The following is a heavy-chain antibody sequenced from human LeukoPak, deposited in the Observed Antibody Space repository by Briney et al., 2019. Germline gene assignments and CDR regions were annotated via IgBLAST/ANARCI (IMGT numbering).Heavy chain of an antibody. V-gene: IGHV3-23*01. CDR1: GFTFSSDA. Sequence: PGGSLRLSCAASGFTFSSDAMSWVRQAPGKGLEWVSAISGSGGSTYYADSVKGWFTISRDNSKNTLYLQMNSLRAEDTAVYYCAKDLSITHSFDYWGQGTLVTVSS. D-gene: IGHD1-14*01. J-gene: IGHJ4*02. CDR2: ISGSGGST. CDR3: AKDLSITHSFDY.